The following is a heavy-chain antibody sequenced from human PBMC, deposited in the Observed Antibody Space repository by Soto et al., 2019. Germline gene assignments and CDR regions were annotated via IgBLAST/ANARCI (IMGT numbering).Heavy chain of an antibody. D-gene: IGHD3-10*01. CDR3: ARQYYHYAGSPYYYGMDV. CDR1: GDSIRSSIYY. J-gene: IGHJ6*02. CDR2: MYYSGST. V-gene: IGHV4-39*01. Sequence: QVQLQESGPGLVKPSETLSLTCIVSGDSIRSSIYYWGWIRQPPGTELEWIGSMYYSGSTHYTPSPKTRVTISVDMSTKQFSLRLTAVTAADNAVYNCARQYYHYAGSPYYYGMDVWGQGTTVTVSS.